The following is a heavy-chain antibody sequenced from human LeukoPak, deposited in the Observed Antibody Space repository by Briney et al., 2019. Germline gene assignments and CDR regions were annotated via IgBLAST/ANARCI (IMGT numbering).Heavy chain of an antibody. D-gene: IGHD2-8*02. Sequence: PSETLSLTCTVSGSSISSYYWSWIRQPPGKGLEWIGYIYYSGSTNYNPSLKSRVTISVDTSKNQFSLKLSSVTAADTAVYYCARHFTDDAFDIWGQGTMVTVSS. V-gene: IGHV4-59*01. CDR3: ARHFTDDAFDI. CDR2: IYYSGST. CDR1: GSSISSYY. J-gene: IGHJ3*02.